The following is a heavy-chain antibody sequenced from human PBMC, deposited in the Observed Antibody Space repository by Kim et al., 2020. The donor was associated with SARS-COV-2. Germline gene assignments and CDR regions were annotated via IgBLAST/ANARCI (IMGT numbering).Heavy chain of an antibody. D-gene: IGHD6-19*01. CDR2: ISYDGSNK. Sequence: GGSLRLSCAASGFTFSSYGMHWVRQAPGKGLEWVAVISYDGSNKYYADSVKGRFTISRDNSKNTLYLQMNSLGAEDTAVYYCANIQNLAVGRPDAFDIWGQGTMVTVSS. J-gene: IGHJ3*02. CDR1: GFTFSSYG. V-gene: IGHV3-30*18. CDR3: ANIQNLAVGRPDAFDI.